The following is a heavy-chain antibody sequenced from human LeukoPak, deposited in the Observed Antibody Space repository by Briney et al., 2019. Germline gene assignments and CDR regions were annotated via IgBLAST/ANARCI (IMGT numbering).Heavy chain of an antibody. J-gene: IGHJ4*02. CDR2: ISYDGSNK. CDR3: ANLFGGFDY. CDR1: GFTFSSYG. Sequence: GGSLRLSCAASGFTFSSYGMHWVRQAPGKGLEWVAVISYDGSNKYYVDSVKGRFTISRDNSKNPLYLQMNSLRVEDTAVYYCANLFGGFDYWGQGTLVTVSS. V-gene: IGHV3-30*18. D-gene: IGHD3-10*01.